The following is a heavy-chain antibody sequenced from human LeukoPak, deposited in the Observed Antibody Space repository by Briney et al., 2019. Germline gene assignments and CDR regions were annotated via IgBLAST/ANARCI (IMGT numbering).Heavy chain of an antibody. CDR2: ISAYNGNT. D-gene: IGHD5-18*01. CDR1: GYTFTSYG. V-gene: IGHV1-18*01. CDR3: ARVAPGGYSYGYIGGRSGKNWFDP. J-gene: IGHJ5*02. Sequence: ASVKVSCKASGYTFTSYGISWVRQAPGQGLEWMGWISAYNGNTNYAQKLQGRVTMTTDTSTSTAYMELRSLRSDDTAVYYCARVAPGGYSYGYIGGRSGKNWFDPWGQGTLVTVSS.